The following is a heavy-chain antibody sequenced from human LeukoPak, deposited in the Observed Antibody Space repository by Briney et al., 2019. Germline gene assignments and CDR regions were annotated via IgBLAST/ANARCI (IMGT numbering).Heavy chain of an antibody. CDR2: IYYSGST. Sequence: SETLSLTCTVSGSSISSHYWSWIRQPPGKGLEWIGYIYYSGSTNYNPSLKSRVTISVDTSKNQFSLKLSSVTAADTAVYYCARVWDCGGDCYPSWFDYWGQGTLVTVSS. D-gene: IGHD2-21*02. CDR1: GSSISSHY. V-gene: IGHV4-59*11. J-gene: IGHJ4*02. CDR3: ARVWDCGGDCYPSWFDY.